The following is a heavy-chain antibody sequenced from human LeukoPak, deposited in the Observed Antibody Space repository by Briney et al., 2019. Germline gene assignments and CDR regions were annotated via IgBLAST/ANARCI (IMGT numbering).Heavy chain of an antibody. Sequence: SETLSLTCTASGGSISSYYWSWIRQPPGKGLEWIGYIYYSGSTNYNPALMSRFTISVDTSKNQFSLKLSSVTAADTAVYYCARGPDFDWLLSNYYGMDVWGQGTTVTVSS. CDR2: IYYSGST. D-gene: IGHD3-9*01. J-gene: IGHJ6*02. V-gene: IGHV4-59*01. CDR3: ARGPDFDWLLSNYYGMDV. CDR1: GGSISSYY.